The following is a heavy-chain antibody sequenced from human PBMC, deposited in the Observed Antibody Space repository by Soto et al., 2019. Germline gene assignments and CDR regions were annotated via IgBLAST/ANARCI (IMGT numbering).Heavy chain of an antibody. CDR1: GFVLSSYS. V-gene: IGHV3-48*01. Sequence: EVQLVESGGGLVQPGGSLRLSCAASGFVLSSYSMSWVRQAPGKGLEWVSYIGTGTRTRYYADSVKGRFTISSDNGKNSLFLQMNSLRAEDTALYYCARSYSYGFGYWGQGTLVTVSS. CDR2: IGTGTRTR. D-gene: IGHD5-18*01. CDR3: ARSYSYGFGY. J-gene: IGHJ4*02.